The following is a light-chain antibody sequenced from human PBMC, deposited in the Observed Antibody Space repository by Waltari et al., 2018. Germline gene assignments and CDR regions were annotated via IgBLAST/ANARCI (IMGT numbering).Light chain of an antibody. CDR2: EAI. CDR1: TNDVGNYNL. J-gene: IGLJ1*01. Sequence: QSALTQPASVSGSPGQSITITCTGTTNDVGNYNLVSWFQQHPGRAPQLLIFEAIKRPSGVSDRFSASKSGNTASLTISRRQAEDEADYYCCSYAGTYTYVFGTGTKVTVL. V-gene: IGLV2-23*01. CDR3: CSYAGTYTYV.